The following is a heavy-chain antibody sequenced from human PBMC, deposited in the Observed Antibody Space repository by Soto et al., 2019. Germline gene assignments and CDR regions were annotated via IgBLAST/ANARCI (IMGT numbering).Heavy chain of an antibody. J-gene: IGHJ4*02. Sequence: QVQLQESGPGLVKPSETLSLTCTVSGGSISSYYWSWIRQPPGKGLEWIGYIYYSGSTNYNPSLKTRLTISLNTSKTQSSLKLSSVTAADTAVYYCAGMRNILPAYPGHFDYWGQGTLVTVSS. V-gene: IGHV4-59*01. CDR2: IYYSGST. D-gene: IGHD3-9*01. CDR3: AGMRNILPAYPGHFDY. CDR1: GGSISSYY.